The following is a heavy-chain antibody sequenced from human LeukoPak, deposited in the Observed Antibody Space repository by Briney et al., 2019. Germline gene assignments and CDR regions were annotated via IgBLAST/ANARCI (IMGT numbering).Heavy chain of an antibody. D-gene: IGHD3-10*01. Sequence: ASVKVSCKASGYTFTSYAMHWVRQAPGQRLEWMGWINAGNGNTKYSQKFQGRVTITRDISASTAYMELSSLRSEDTAVYYCASTLKAGGSGSYSPFDYWGQGTLVTVSS. V-gene: IGHV1-3*01. CDR2: INAGNGNT. CDR3: ASTLKAGGSGSYSPFDY. CDR1: GYTFTSYA. J-gene: IGHJ4*02.